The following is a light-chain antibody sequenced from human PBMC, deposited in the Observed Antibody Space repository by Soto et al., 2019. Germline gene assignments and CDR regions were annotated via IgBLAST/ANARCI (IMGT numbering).Light chain of an antibody. CDR2: GAS. CDR3: QQSYSTPWLT. J-gene: IGKJ4*01. CDR1: QSVSSY. Sequence: EIVMTQSPATLSVSPGERATLSCRASQSVSSYLAWYQQKPGQAPRLLIYGASTRATGIPARFSGSGSGTDFTLTISSLQPEDFATYYCQQSYSTPWLTFGGGTKVDI. V-gene: IGKV3-15*01.